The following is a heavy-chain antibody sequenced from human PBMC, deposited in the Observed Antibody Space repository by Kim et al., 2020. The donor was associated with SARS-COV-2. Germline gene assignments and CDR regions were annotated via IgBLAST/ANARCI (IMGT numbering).Heavy chain of an antibody. V-gene: IGHV3-33*01. D-gene: IGHD3-22*01. Sequence: GGSLRLSCAASGFTFSSYGMHWVRQAPGKGLEWVAVIWYDGSNKYYADSVKGRFTISRDNSKNTLYLQMNSLRAEDTAVYYCARDKGGIVVEYYFDYWGQGTLVTVSS. CDR3: ARDKGGIVVEYYFDY. J-gene: IGHJ4*02. CDR1: GFTFSSYG. CDR2: IWYDGSNK.